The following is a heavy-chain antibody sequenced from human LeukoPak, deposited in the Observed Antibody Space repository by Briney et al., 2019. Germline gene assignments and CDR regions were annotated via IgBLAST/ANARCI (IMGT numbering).Heavy chain of an antibody. CDR3: ARRGRDYGDWYYFDY. Sequence: ASVKVSCKASGYTFTGYYMHWVRQAPGQGLEWMGRINPNSGVTNYAQKFQGRVTMTRDTSISTAYMELSRLRSDDTAVYYCARRGRDYGDWYYFDYWGQGTLVTVSS. CDR1: GYTFTGYY. CDR2: INPNSGVT. J-gene: IGHJ4*02. V-gene: IGHV1-2*06. D-gene: IGHD4-17*01.